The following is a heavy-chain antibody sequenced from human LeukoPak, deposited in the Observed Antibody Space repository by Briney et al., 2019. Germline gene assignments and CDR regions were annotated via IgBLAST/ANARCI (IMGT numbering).Heavy chain of an antibody. CDR2: IKSTTVDATP. CDR3: TTGPGNSGY. Sequence: PGGSLRLSCAVSGLTFSNGWMSWGRQAPGKGRGWVGRIKSTTVDATPEYAAPVKGRFTISRDDSKNTVYLQMNSLKTEDTAVYYCTTGPGNSGYWGQGTLVTVSS. CDR1: GLTFSNGW. V-gene: IGHV3-15*01. D-gene: IGHD4-23*01. J-gene: IGHJ4*02.